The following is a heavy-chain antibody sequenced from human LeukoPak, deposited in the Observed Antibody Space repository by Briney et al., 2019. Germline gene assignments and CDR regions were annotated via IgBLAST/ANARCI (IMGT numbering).Heavy chain of an antibody. Sequence: GGSLRLSCAASGFTVSSNYMSWIRQAPGKGLEWVSYISSSSSYTNYADSVKGRFTISRDNAKNSLYLQMNSLRAEDTAVYYCARDKRDIVLMVYAFQFFDYWGQGTLVTVSS. D-gene: IGHD2-8*01. V-gene: IGHV3-11*06. CDR1: GFTVSSNY. CDR2: ISSSSSYT. CDR3: ARDKRDIVLMVYAFQFFDY. J-gene: IGHJ4*02.